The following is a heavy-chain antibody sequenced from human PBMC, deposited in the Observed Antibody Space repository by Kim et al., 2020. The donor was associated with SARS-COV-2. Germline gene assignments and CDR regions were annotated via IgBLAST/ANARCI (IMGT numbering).Heavy chain of an antibody. V-gene: IGHV3-53*01. Sequence: GGSLRLSCAASGFTVSSFYMIWVRQAPGKGLEWVSVINSGGTTGYTDTVKGRFTISRDSSKNTLSLQMNSLTAEDTAVYYCARGGSYFDSGGFSYWVQGT. J-gene: IGHJ4*02. CDR3: ARGGSYFDSGGFSY. CDR1: GFTVSSFY. CDR2: INSGGTT. D-gene: IGHD3-22*01.